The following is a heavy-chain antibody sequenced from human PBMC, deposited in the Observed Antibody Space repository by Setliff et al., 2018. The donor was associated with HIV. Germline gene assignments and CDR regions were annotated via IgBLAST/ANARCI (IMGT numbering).Heavy chain of an antibody. CDR3: ARGGDIVVVPAPMSYGMDV. J-gene: IGHJ6*02. CDR2: IYSGGRT. D-gene: IGHD2-2*01. CDR1: GFTVSSNY. Sequence: GGSLRLSCAASGFTVSSNYMTWVRQAPGKGLEWVSVIYSGGRTNYADSVKGRFTISRDNSKNTLYLQMNDLRAEDTAVYYCARGGDIVVVPAPMSYGMDVWGQGTTVTVSS. V-gene: IGHV3-53*01.